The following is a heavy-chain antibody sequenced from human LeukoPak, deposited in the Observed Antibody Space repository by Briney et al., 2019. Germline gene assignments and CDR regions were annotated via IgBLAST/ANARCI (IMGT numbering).Heavy chain of an antibody. CDR1: GFTFSSYA. Sequence: GGSLRLSCAAAGFTFSSYAMHWVRQAPGKGLEWVAVISYDGSNKYYADSVKGRFTISRDNSKNTLYLQMNSLRAEDTAVYYCAREHIVVVPAAMEYWGQGTLVTVSS. CDR3: AREHIVVVPAAMEY. D-gene: IGHD2-2*01. CDR2: ISYDGSNK. V-gene: IGHV3-30-3*01. J-gene: IGHJ4*02.